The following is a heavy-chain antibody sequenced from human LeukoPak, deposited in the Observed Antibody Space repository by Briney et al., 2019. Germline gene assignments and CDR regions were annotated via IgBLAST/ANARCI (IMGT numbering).Heavy chain of an antibody. D-gene: IGHD3-16*01. J-gene: IGHJ4*02. CDR1: GFTFSSYA. CDR2: ISYDGSNK. V-gene: IGHV3-30*04. CDR3: ARLLLRAPDY. Sequence: PGGSLRLSCAASGFTFSSYAMHWVRQAPGKGLEWVAVISYDGSNKYYADSVKGRFTISRDNSKNTLYLQMNSLRAEDTAVYYCARLLLRAPDYWGQGTLVTVSS.